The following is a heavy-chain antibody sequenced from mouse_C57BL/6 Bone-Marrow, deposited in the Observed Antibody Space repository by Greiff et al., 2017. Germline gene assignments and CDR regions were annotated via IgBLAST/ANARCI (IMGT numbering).Heavy chain of an antibody. CDR1: GYTFTSYG. CDR2: IYPRSGNT. J-gene: IGHJ3*01. V-gene: IGHV1-81*01. Sequence: QVQLQQSGAELARPGASVKLSCKASGYTFTSYGISWVKQRTGQGLEWIGEIYPRSGNTYYNEKFKGKATLTADKSSSTAYMERRMLTSEDSAVYFCARGAIYYGNFAWFAYWGQGTLVTVSA. CDR3: ARGAIYYGNFAWFAY. D-gene: IGHD2-1*01.